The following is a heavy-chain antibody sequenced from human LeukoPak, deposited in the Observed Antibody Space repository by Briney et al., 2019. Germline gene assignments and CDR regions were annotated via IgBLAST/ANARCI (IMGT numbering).Heavy chain of an antibody. V-gene: IGHV1-69*04. Sequence: SVTVSCKASGGTFTNYAINWVRQAPGQGLEWMGRIIPILDVTNYAQKFQGRVTITADQSTSTAYMELSSLRSEDTAVYYCARGGGVDILTGFQYWGQGTLVTVSS. CDR3: ARGGGVDILTGFQY. J-gene: IGHJ4*02. CDR2: IIPILDVT. D-gene: IGHD3-9*01. CDR1: GGTFTNYA.